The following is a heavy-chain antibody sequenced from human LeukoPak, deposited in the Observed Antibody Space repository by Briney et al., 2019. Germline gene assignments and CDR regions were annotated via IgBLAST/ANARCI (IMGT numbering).Heavy chain of an antibody. CDR2: IYYSGST. J-gene: IGHJ5*02. D-gene: IGHD6-13*01. CDR3: ARKVDSSSNWFDP. V-gene: IGHV4-31*03. Sequence: SETLSLTCTVSGGSISSGGYYWRWLRQHPGKGLEWLGYIYYSGSTYYNPSLKSRVTISVDTSKNQFSLKLSSVTAADTAVYYCARKVDSSSNWFDPWGQGTLVTVSS. CDR1: GGSISSGGYY.